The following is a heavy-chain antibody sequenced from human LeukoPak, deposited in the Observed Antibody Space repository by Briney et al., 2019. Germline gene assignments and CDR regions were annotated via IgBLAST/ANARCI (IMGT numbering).Heavy chain of an antibody. V-gene: IGHV3-21*01. CDR1: GFTFSSYS. Sequence: GGSLRLSCAASGFTFSSYSMNWVRQAPGKGLEWVSSISSSSSYIYYADSVKGRFTISRDNSKNTLYLQMNSLRAEDTAVYYCARDRGSGYGPPDLDYWGQGTLVTVSS. CDR3: ARDRGSGYGPPDLDY. CDR2: ISSSSSYI. D-gene: IGHD5-12*01. J-gene: IGHJ4*02.